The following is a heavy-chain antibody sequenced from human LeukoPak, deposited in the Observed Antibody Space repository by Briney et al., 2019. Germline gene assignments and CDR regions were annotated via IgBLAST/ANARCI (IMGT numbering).Heavy chain of an antibody. CDR2: ISAYNGNT. V-gene: IGHV1-18*01. D-gene: IGHD3-22*01. Sequence: ASVKVSCKASGYTFTSYGISWVRQAPGQGLEWMGWISAYNGNTNYAQKLQGRVTMTTDTSTSTAYMELRSLRSDDTAVYYWAREREFDDSSGHKKFDPWGQGTLVTVAS. J-gene: IGHJ5*02. CDR1: GYTFTSYG. CDR3: AREREFDDSSGHKKFDP.